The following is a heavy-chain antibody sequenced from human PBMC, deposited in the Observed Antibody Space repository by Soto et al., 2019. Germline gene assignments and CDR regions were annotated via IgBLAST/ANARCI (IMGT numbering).Heavy chain of an antibody. Sequence: QVQVVQSGAEVRKPGASVKISCKTSGYTLTSYHLHWVRQAPGQGLEWVGIINPSLGRANYAQKFQDRVGMTWDTYTATFYMELTSLRSDDTAVYYCSRAPYSSTPFFFDYWGQGTLVTVTS. D-gene: IGHD6-13*01. CDR1: GYTLTSYH. J-gene: IGHJ4*02. CDR3: SRAPYSSTPFFFDY. V-gene: IGHV1-46*01. CDR2: INPSLGRA.